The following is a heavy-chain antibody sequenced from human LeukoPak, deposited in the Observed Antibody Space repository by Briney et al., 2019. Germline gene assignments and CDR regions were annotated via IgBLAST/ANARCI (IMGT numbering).Heavy chain of an antibody. V-gene: IGHV3-66*01. J-gene: IGHJ4*02. Sequence: GGTLRLSCAASGFTFSSYGMSWVRQAPGKGLEWVSVIYSGGSTYYADSVKGRFTISRDNSKNTLYLQMNSLRAEDTAVYYCARDDGYEGDYWGQGTLVTVSS. CDR2: IYSGGST. CDR1: GFTFSSYG. CDR3: ARDDGYEGDY. D-gene: IGHD5-12*01.